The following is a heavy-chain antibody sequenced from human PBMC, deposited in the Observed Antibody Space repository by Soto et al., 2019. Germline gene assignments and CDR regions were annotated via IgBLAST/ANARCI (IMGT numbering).Heavy chain of an antibody. CDR1: GFTFSSYE. D-gene: IGHD3-22*01. J-gene: IGHJ4*02. CDR3: ARDGYYDSSGGFDY. CDR2: ISSSGSTI. V-gene: IGHV3-48*03. Sequence: GGSLRLSCAAPGFTFSSYEMNWVRQAPGKGLEWVSYISSSGSTIYYADSVKGRFTISRDNAKNSLYLQMNSLRAEDTAVYYCARDGYYDSSGGFDYWGQGTLVTVSS.